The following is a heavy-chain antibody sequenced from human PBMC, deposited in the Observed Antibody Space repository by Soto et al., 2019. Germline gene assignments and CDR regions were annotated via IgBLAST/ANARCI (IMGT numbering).Heavy chain of an antibody. Sequence: ASVKVSCKASGYTFTGYYMHWVRQAPGQGLEWMGWTNPNSGGTNYAQKFQGWVTMPRDTSISTAYMELSRLRSDDTAVYYCAREKAGYYYYGMDVWGQGTTVTVSS. CDR3: AREKAGYYYYGMDV. CDR2: TNPNSGGT. CDR1: GYTFTGYY. J-gene: IGHJ6*02. V-gene: IGHV1-2*04.